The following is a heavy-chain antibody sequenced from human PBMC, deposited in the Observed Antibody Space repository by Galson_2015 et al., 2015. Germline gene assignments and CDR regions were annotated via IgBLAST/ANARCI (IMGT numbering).Heavy chain of an antibody. CDR1: GGTFSSYA. D-gene: IGHD3-3*01. V-gene: IGHV1-69*13. Sequence: SVKVSCKASGGTFSSYAISWGRQAPGQGLEWMGGIIPIFGTANYARKFQGRVTITADESTSTAYMELSSLRSEDTAVYYCARDGGEAAFDIWGQGTMVTVSS. J-gene: IGHJ3*02. CDR3: ARDGGEAAFDI. CDR2: IIPIFGTA.